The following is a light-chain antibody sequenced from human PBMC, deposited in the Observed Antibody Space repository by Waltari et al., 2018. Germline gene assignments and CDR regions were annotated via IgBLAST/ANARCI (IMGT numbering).Light chain of an antibody. CDR2: VNSDGSH. V-gene: IGLV4-69*01. J-gene: IGLJ3*02. CDR3: QTGGHGTWV. CDR1: SGHITTV. Sequence: QLELPQSPSASASLGASVKLTCTLSSGHITTVVPWHPQQPQKGPRYLMKVNSDGSHSRGDEIPDRFSGSSSGAERYLTISSLQSEDEADYYCQTGGHGTWVFGGGTKLTVL.